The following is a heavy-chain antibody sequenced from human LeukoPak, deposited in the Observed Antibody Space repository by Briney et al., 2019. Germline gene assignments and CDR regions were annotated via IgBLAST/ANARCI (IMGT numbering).Heavy chain of an antibody. CDR1: GYKFTSNW. J-gene: IGHJ3*02. CDR2: IHPSDSDT. D-gene: IGHD2/OR15-2a*01. CDR3: ARHYGANIAFDI. Sequence: GESLKISCKGSGYKFTSNWIGWVRQMPGKGLEWMGIIHPSDSDTRYSPSFQGQVTISADKSISTAYMELSSLRSEDTAVYYCARHYGANIAFDIWGQGTMVTVSS. V-gene: IGHV5-51*01.